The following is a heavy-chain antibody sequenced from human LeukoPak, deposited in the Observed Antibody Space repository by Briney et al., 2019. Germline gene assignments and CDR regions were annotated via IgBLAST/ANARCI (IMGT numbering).Heavy chain of an antibody. D-gene: IGHD4-11*01. CDR2: MNPNSGNT. J-gene: IGHJ4*02. V-gene: IGHV1-8*01. CDR1: GFTFTSYD. CDR3: TLMVDRGLQGTGDY. Sequence: ASVKVSCKASGFTFTSYDINWVRQATGQGLEWMGWMNPNSGNTGYAQKFQGRVTMTRNTSISTAYMELSSLRSEDTAVYYCTLMVDRGLQGTGDYWGQGTLVTVSS.